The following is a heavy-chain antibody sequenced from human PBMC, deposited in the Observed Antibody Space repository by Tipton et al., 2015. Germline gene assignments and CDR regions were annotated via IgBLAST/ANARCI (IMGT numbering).Heavy chain of an antibody. CDR3: ARLGGYSSSWSFFDY. J-gene: IGHJ4*02. V-gene: IGHV4-31*03. Sequence: TLSLTCTVSGDSINSGGYYWNWIRQVPGTGPEWIGYIYHSGNAYYNPSLKSRVSISVDTSKNQIYLNLSSLTAADTAVYYCARLGGYSSSWSFFDYWGQGTLVRVSS. D-gene: IGHD6-13*01. CDR2: IYHSGNA. CDR1: GDSINSGGYY.